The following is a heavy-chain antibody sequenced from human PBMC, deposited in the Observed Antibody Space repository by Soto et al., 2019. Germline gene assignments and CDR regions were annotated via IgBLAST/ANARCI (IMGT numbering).Heavy chain of an antibody. Sequence: ASVKVSCKASGYTFTSYAMHWVRQAPGQRLEWMGWINAGNGNTKYSQKFQGRVTITRDTSASTAYMELSSLRSEDTAVYYCDRSIVVVTALDYWGQGTLVTVSS. CDR1: GYTFTSYA. V-gene: IGHV1-3*01. CDR2: INAGNGNT. D-gene: IGHD2-21*02. CDR3: DRSIVVVTALDY. J-gene: IGHJ4*02.